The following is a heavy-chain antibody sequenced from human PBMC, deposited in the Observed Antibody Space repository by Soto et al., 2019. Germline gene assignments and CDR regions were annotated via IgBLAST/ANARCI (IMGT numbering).Heavy chain of an antibody. V-gene: IGHV4-31*03. CDR3: ARSAQWDGFDP. J-gene: IGHJ3*01. Sequence: QVQLQESGPGLVRPSQTLSLTCTVSAGSISTINYYWSWIRQHPEKGLEWIGYISYSGSTFYHSSLKSRVTLSLDTSKKQFSLTLTSVTAADTAVYYCARSAQWDGFDPWGPGTMVTVSS. D-gene: IGHD2-8*01. CDR1: AGSISTINYY. CDR2: ISYSGST.